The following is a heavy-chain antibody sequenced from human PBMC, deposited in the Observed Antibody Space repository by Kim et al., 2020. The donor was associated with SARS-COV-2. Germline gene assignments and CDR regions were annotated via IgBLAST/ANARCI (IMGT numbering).Heavy chain of an antibody. D-gene: IGHD2-21*02. CDR1: GFTFSSYA. CDR2: ISYDGSNK. V-gene: IGHV3-30*04. CDR3: ARVKAYCGGDCVGPELSWFDP. J-gene: IGHJ5*02. Sequence: GGSLRLSCAASGFTFSSYAMHWVRQAPGKGLEWVALISYDGSNKYYADSVKGRFTISRDNSKNTYLQMNSLRAEDTAVYYCARVKAYCGGDCVGPELSWFDPSGQRTLVTFSS.